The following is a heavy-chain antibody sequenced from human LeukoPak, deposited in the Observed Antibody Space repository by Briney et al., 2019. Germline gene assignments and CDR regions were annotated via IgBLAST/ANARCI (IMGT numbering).Heavy chain of an antibody. CDR1: RFTFSDYS. V-gene: IGHV3-48*01. J-gene: IGHJ4*02. CDR3: AKGRTTLEV. Sequence: GGSLRLSCAASRFTFSDYSMNWVRQAPGKGLEWVSYISSSGSTIYYADSVKGRFTISRDNSKNTLYLQMNSLRAEDTAVYYCAKGRTTLEVWGQGTLVTVSS. CDR2: ISSSGSTI. D-gene: IGHD1-14*01.